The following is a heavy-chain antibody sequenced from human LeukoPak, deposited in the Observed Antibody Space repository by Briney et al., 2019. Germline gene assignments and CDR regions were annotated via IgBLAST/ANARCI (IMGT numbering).Heavy chain of an antibody. J-gene: IGHJ4*02. CDR1: GGSFSGYY. CDR2: INHSVST. CDR3: ARFGDEYSSSSGTY. Sequence: SETLSLTCAVYGGSFSGYYWSWIRQPPGKGLEWIGEINHSVSTNYNPSLKSRATISVDTSKNQFSLKLSSVTAAGTAVYYCARFGDEYSSSSGTYWGQGTLVTVSS. V-gene: IGHV4-34*01. D-gene: IGHD6-6*01.